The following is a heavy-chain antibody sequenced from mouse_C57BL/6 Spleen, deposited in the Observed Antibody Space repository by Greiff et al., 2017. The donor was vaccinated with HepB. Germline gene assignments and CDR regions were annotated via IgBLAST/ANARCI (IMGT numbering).Heavy chain of an antibody. V-gene: IGHV1-22*01. J-gene: IGHJ2*01. CDR1: GYTFTDYN. D-gene: IGHD1-1*01. CDR3: ARETMDYYGSSGGFDY. Sequence: VQLQQSGPELVKPGASVKMSCKASGYTFTDYNMHWVKQSHGKSLEWIGYINPNNGGTSYNQKFKGKATLTVNKSSSTAYMELRSLTSEDSAVYYCARETMDYYGSSGGFDYWGQGTTLTVSS. CDR2: INPNNGGT.